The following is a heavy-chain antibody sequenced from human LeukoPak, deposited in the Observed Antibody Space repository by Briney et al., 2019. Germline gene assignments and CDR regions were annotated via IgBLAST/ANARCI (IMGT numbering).Heavy chain of an antibody. D-gene: IGHD3-22*01. V-gene: IGHV3-74*01. CDR2: INSGGSGT. CDR1: GFNFASNW. Sequence: GGSLRLSCAASGFNFASNWMHWVRHTPGKGLVWVSRINSGGSGTSYADSVEGRFTISRDNAKNSLYLQMNSLRAEDTAVYYCARDFNYYDSSGYYPLIRYFDYWGQGTLVTVSS. J-gene: IGHJ4*02. CDR3: ARDFNYYDSSGYYPLIRYFDY.